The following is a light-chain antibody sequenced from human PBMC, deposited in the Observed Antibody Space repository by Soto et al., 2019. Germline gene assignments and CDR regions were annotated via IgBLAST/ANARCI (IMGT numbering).Light chain of an antibody. CDR1: QRISGY. CDR3: QQYGDSSRT. V-gene: IGKV3-20*01. J-gene: IGKJ1*01. Sequence: EIVLTQSPVTLSLSPGERATLSCRASQRISGYLAWYQQKPGQAPRLLIYGASSRATGIPDRFSGSGSGTDFTLTISRLEPEDFAVYYCQQYGDSSRTFGQGTKVDIK. CDR2: GAS.